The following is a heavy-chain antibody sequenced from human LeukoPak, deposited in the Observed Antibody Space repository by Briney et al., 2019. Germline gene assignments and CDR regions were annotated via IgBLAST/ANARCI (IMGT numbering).Heavy chain of an antibody. CDR2: IRSKAYGGTA. CDR3: SRGYDKSGWAFDY. Sequence: GGSLRLSCRASGFTFGDDGMTWFRQAPGKGLEWVSHIRSKAYGGTAEYAASVRGRFTVSRDDSKSIAYLQMSSLKTEDTAVYHCSRGYDKSGWAFDYWGQGTLVTVSS. D-gene: IGHD6-19*01. V-gene: IGHV3-49*03. J-gene: IGHJ4*02. CDR1: GFTFGDDG.